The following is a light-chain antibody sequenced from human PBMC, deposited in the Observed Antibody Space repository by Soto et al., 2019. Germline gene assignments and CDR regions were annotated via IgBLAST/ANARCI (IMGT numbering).Light chain of an antibody. Sequence: IQMTQSPSSLSASVGDRITITCRASQGISNYLAWYQQKPEKAPKLLVYAASTLQSGVPSRFSGSGSGTAFTLTITSLHTEDVATYYCQKDDSAPLTFGGGTTVEIK. V-gene: IGKV1-27*01. CDR1: QGISNY. J-gene: IGKJ4*01. CDR2: AAS. CDR3: QKDDSAPLT.